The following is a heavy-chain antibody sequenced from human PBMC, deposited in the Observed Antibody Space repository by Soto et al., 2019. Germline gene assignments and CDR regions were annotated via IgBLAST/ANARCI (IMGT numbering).Heavy chain of an antibody. CDR2: IYYSGST. V-gene: IGHV4-59*01. CDR3: ARAAGCSGGICHNPLYYYYYCMDV. D-gene: IGHD2-15*01. J-gene: IGHJ6*03. Sequence: SETLSLNCTVSGCSISSYYWSWTRQPPGQGLEWIGYIYYSGSTNYNPSLKSRVTISADTSKNQFSLKLSSVTAADTAVYYCARAAGCSGGICHNPLYYYYYCMDVWGKGTTVT. CDR1: GCSISSYY.